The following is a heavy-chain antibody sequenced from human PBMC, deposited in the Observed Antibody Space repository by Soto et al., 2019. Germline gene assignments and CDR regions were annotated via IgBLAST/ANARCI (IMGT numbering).Heavy chain of an antibody. D-gene: IGHD2-2*01. V-gene: IGHV3-23*01. CDR3: ARYCISTSCSVYYGVDV. J-gene: IGHJ6*02. CDR1: GFTFNIYA. Sequence: GGSLRLSCAASGFTFNIYAMTWVRQAPGKGLEWLAAISNGGVDTFYADSGKGRFTISRDNSKNNVYLQMNSLSAEDTAVYYCARYCISTSCSVYYGVDVWGPGTTVTVSS. CDR2: ISNGGVDT.